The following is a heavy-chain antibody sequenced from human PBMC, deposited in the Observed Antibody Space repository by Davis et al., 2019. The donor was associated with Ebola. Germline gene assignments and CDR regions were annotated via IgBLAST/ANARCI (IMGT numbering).Heavy chain of an antibody. Sequence: GGSLRLSCTASGFTFSTHAMHWVRQAPGKGLEWVSAISNSGSSTYYVGSVRGRFTISRDNSKNTLYLQMNSLTVEDTALYYCAKSRGGSCYSSVDYWGQGTLATVSS. CDR3: AKSRGGSCYSSVDY. CDR2: ISNSGSST. D-gene: IGHD2-15*01. V-gene: IGHV3-23*01. CDR1: GFTFSTHA. J-gene: IGHJ4*02.